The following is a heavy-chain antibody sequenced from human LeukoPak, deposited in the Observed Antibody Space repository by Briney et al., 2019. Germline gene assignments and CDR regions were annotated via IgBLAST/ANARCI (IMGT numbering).Heavy chain of an antibody. J-gene: IGHJ4*02. Sequence: PSETLSLTCAVYGGSFSGHYWSWIRQPPGKGLEWIGEINHSGSTNYNPSLKSRVTISVDTSKNQFSLKLSSVTAADTAVYYCARLGYSYGYLIFDYWGQGTLVTVSS. D-gene: IGHD5-18*01. V-gene: IGHV4-34*01. CDR1: GGSFSGHY. CDR3: ARLGYSYGYLIFDY. CDR2: INHSGST.